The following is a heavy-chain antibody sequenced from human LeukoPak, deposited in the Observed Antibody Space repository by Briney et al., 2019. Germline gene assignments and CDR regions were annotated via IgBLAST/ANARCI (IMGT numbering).Heavy chain of an antibody. Sequence: GGSLRLSCAASGFTFSSYGMHWVRQAPGKGLEWVAFIRYDGSNKYYADSVKGRFTISRDNAKNTLYLQMNSLRAEDTALYYCATSARTYLGSSLDYWGQGTLVTVSS. J-gene: IGHJ4*02. V-gene: IGHV3-30*02. CDR1: GFTFSSYG. D-gene: IGHD2-15*01. CDR3: ATSARTYLGSSLDY. CDR2: IRYDGSNK.